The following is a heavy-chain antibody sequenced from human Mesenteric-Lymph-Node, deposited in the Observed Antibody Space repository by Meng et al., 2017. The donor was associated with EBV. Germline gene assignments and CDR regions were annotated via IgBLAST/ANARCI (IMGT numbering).Heavy chain of an antibody. D-gene: IGHD3-3*01. CDR3: ARRSDFWSGYIDY. Sequence: VQLGESGGGVVQPGRSLRLSCAAFGITFGCYTMHWVRQAPGKVLEWVALIWYDGSNEDYGDSVKGRFTISRDNSKNTLYLQMNSLRVEDTAVYYCARRSDFWSGYIDYWGQGTLVTVSS. CDR2: IWYDGSNE. V-gene: IGHV3-33*01. CDR1: GITFGCYT. J-gene: IGHJ4*02.